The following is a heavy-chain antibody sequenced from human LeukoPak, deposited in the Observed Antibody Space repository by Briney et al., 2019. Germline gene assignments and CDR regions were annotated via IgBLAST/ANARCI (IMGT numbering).Heavy chain of an antibody. CDR3: ARDDGGLFDY. CDR2: INWNGSST. J-gene: IGHJ4*02. CDR1: GFTFDDYG. V-gene: IGHV3-20*04. Sequence: GGSLRLSCAASGFTFDDYGMSWVRHAPGKGVEWVSGINWNGSSTGYADSVKGRFTISRDNAKNSLYLQMNSLRAEDTALYYCARDDGGLFDYWGQGTLVTVSS. D-gene: IGHD3-10*01.